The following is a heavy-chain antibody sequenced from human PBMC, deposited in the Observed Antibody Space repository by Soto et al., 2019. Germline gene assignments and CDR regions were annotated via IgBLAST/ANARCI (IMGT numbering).Heavy chain of an antibody. Sequence: QVKLQESGPGLVKPSQTLSLTCTVSGGSISSGGYYWGWIRQHPGKGLGWIGYFYYSGSTYYNPSLKSRVTISVDTSKNPFSLKLRSVTAADTAVYYCAKTGPGSYLSLDYWGQGTLVTVSS. CDR1: GGSISSGGYY. V-gene: IGHV4-31*03. CDR3: AKTGPGSYLSLDY. CDR2: FYYSGST. J-gene: IGHJ4*02. D-gene: IGHD1-26*01.